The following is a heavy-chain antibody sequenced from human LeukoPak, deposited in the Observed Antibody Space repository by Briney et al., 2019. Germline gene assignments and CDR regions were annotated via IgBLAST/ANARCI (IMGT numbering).Heavy chain of an antibody. CDR3: ARTQDCSGGSCYPNWFDP. J-gene: IGHJ5*02. CDR2: INPNSGGT. Sequence: GASVKVSCKASGYTLTDYYMHWVRQAPGQGLEWMGRINPNSGGTNYAQNFQGRVTMTRDTSVSTAYMELSSLRSDDTAVYYCARTQDCSGGSCYPNWFDPWGEGTLVTVSS. V-gene: IGHV1-2*02. CDR1: GYTLTDYY. D-gene: IGHD2-15*01.